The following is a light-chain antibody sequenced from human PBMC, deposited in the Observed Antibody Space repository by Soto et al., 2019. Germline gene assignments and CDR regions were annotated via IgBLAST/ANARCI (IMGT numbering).Light chain of an antibody. CDR3: TSHAGSNNYV. V-gene: IGLV2-8*01. J-gene: IGLJ1*01. CDR2: EVS. CDR1: SSDVGGYNY. Sequence: QSALTQPPSASGSPGQSVTISCTGTSSDVGGYNYVSWYQQHPGKAPKLIISEVSKRPSGVPDRFSGSKSGNTASLTVSGLQAEHEAGYYCTSHAGSNNYVFGTGTKLTVL.